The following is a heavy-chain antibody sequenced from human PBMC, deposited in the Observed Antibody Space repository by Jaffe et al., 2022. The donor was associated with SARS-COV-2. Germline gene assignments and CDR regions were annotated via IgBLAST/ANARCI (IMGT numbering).Heavy chain of an antibody. Sequence: EVQLVESGGGLVQPGGSLRLSCAASGFTFSSYAMSWVRQAPGKGLEWVSAISGSGGSTYYADSVKGRFTISRDNSKNTLYLQMNSLRAEDTAVYYCAKDLGRDRSPTYQDYYGSGSYYNGYDYWGQGTLVTVSS. CDR1: GFTFSSYA. J-gene: IGHJ4*02. V-gene: IGHV3-23*04. CDR3: AKDLGRDRSPTYQDYYGSGSYYNGYDY. CDR2: ISGSGGST. D-gene: IGHD3-10*01.